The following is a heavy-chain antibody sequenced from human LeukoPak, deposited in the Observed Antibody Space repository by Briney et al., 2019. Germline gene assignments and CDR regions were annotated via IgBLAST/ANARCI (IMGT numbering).Heavy chain of an antibody. Sequence: GESLKISCKGSGYSFTSYWIGWVRQMPGKGLEWMGIIYPGDSDTRYSPSFQGQVTISADKSISTAYLQWSSLKASDTAMYYCARTPNWSYDHHWFDPWGQGTLVTVSS. D-gene: IGHD1-7*01. V-gene: IGHV5-51*01. CDR3: ARTPNWSYDHHWFDP. CDR2: IYPGDSDT. CDR1: GYSFTSYW. J-gene: IGHJ5*02.